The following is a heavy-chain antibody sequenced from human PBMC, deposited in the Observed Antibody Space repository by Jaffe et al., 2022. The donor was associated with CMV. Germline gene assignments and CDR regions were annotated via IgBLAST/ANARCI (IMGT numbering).Heavy chain of an antibody. J-gene: IGHJ4*02. D-gene: IGHD3-22*01. Sequence: EVQLVESGGGLVKPGGSLRLSCAASGFTFSSYSMNWVRQAPGKGLEWVSSISSSSSYIYYADSVKGRFTISRDNAKNSLYLQMNSLRAEDTAVYYCARDHYDSSGYQDYWGQGTLVTVSS. CDR2: ISSSSSYI. CDR1: GFTFSSYS. V-gene: IGHV3-21*01. CDR3: ARDHYDSSGYQDY.